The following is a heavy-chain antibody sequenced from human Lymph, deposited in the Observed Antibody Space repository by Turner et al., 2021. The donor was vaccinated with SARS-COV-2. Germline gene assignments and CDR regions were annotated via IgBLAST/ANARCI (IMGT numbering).Heavy chain of an antibody. Sequence: QVQLQASGPGLVKPSETLSLTCTVSGDSISNYYWSWIRQAPGKGLEWIGYIYYSGSTNYNPSLKGRVTISVDTSKNHFSLKLSSVTAADTAVYYCARGFDYWGQGTLVTVSS. CDR2: IYYSGST. CDR3: ARGFDY. J-gene: IGHJ4*02. CDR1: GDSISNYY. V-gene: IGHV4-59*01.